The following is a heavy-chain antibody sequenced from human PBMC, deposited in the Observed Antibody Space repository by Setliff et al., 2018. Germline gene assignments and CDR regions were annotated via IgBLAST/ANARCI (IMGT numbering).Heavy chain of an antibody. CDR1: GFTFSNAW. Sequence: SGGSLRLSCAASGFTFSNAWMSWVRQAPEKGLEWVGQIKRKTDGETTDYAAPVKGRFIISRDDSKRTLYLQMNSLKNEDTALYYCMSTPSGTYSTYYYYYNMDVWGKGTQVTVSS. CDR3: MSTPSGTYSTYYYYYNMDV. J-gene: IGHJ6*03. CDR2: IKRKTDGETT. D-gene: IGHD3-10*01. V-gene: IGHV3-15*01.